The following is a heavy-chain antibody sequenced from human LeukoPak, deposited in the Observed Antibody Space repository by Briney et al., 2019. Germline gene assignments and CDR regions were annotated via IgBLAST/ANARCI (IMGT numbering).Heavy chain of an antibody. CDR3: ARSGHSGSYPAHFDY. V-gene: IGHV1-18*01. Sequence: ASVKVSCKASGYTFTSYGISWVRQAPGQGLEWMGWISAYNGNTNYAQKLQGRVTMTTDTSTSTAYMELRSLRSDDTAVYYCARSGHSGSYPAHFDYWGQGTLATVSS. CDR2: ISAYNGNT. J-gene: IGHJ4*02. CDR1: GYTFTSYG. D-gene: IGHD1-26*01.